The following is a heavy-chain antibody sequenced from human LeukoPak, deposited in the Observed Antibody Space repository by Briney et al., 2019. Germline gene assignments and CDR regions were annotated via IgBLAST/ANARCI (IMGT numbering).Heavy chain of an antibody. Sequence: ASVKVSCKASGYTFTGYYMHWVRQAPGQGLEWIGWINPNSGGTNYAQKFQGRVTMTRDTSISTAYMELSRLRSDDTAVYYCARAGPAYDILTGYSKPGDYWGQGTLVTVSS. J-gene: IGHJ4*02. V-gene: IGHV1-2*02. CDR2: INPNSGGT. CDR3: ARAGPAYDILTGYSKPGDY. CDR1: GYTFTGYY. D-gene: IGHD3-9*01.